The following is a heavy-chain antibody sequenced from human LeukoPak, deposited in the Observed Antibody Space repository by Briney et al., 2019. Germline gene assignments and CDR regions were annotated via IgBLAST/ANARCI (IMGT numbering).Heavy chain of an antibody. D-gene: IGHD1-14*01. J-gene: IGHJ6*03. CDR1: GFTFSSYG. V-gene: IGHV3-30*03. CDR3: ARVGPWVNPDYYYYYMDV. Sequence: GGSLRLSCAASGFTFSSYGMHWVRQAPGKGLEWVAVISYDGSNKYYADSVKGRFTISRDNSKNTLYLQMNSLRAEDTAVYYCARVGPWVNPDYYYYYMDVWGKGTTVTVSS. CDR2: ISYDGSNK.